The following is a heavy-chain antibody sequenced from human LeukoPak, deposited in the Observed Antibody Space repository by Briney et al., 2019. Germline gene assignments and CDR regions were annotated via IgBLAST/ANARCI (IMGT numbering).Heavy chain of an antibody. CDR2: INHSGST. Sequence: SETLSLTCAVYGGSFSGYYWSWIRQPPGKGLEWIGEINHSGSTNYNPSLKSRVTISVDTSKNQFFLKLSSVTAADTAVYYCARGVRSYSEREHNWSDPWGQGTLVTVSS. J-gene: IGHJ5*02. V-gene: IGHV4-34*01. CDR3: ARGVRSYSEREHNWSDP. D-gene: IGHD1-1*01. CDR1: GGSFSGYY.